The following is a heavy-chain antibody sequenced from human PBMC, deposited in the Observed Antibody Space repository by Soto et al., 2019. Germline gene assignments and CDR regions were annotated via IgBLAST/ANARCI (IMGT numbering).Heavy chain of an antibody. V-gene: IGHV4-61*08. CDR3: ARQTGTTVWFDP. J-gene: IGHJ5*02. CDR2: IYYSGST. D-gene: IGHD1-7*01. Sequence: SETLSLTCSVSGGSISRGGSYWSWIRPPPGKGLEWIGYIYYSGSTNYNPSLKSRVTISVDTSKNQFSLKLSSVTAADTAVYYCARQTGTTVWFDPWGQGTLVTVSS. CDR1: GGSISRGGSY.